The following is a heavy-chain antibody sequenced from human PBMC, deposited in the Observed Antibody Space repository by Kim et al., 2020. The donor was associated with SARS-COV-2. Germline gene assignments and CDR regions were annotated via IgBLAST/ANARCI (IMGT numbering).Heavy chain of an antibody. Sequence: ASVKVSCKASGYTFTGYYMHWVRQAPGQGLEWMGWINPNSGGTNYAQKFQGRVTMTRDTSISTAYMELSRLRSDDTAVYYCAINLWFGELYVDPWGQGTLVTVSS. CDR3: AINLWFGELYVDP. J-gene: IGHJ5*02. CDR2: INPNSGGT. V-gene: IGHV1-2*02. CDR1: GYTFTGYY. D-gene: IGHD3-10*01.